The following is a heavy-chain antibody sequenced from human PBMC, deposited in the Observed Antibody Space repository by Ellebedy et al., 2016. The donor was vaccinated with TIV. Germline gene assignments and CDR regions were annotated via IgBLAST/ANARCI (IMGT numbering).Heavy chain of an antibody. Sequence: SETLSLTCTVSGGSISGSSYYWGWIRQPPGKGLEWIGNIFDTGSTYYNPPLKSRVTISVDTSKNQFSLKLSSVTAADTAVYYCARSLLIFTFDKCYFDLWGRGTLVTVSS. CDR3: ARSLLIFTFDKCYFDL. J-gene: IGHJ2*01. CDR1: GGSISGSSYY. V-gene: IGHV4-39*01. CDR2: IFDTGST. D-gene: IGHD3/OR15-3a*01.